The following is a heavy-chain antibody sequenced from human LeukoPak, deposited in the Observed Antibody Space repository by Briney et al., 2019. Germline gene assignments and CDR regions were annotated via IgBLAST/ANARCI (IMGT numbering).Heavy chain of an antibody. Sequence: KPSETLSLTCTVSGGSISSYYWSWIRQPAGKGLEWIGRIYTSGSTNYNPSLKSRVTMSVDTSKNQFSLKLSSVTAADTAVYYCARDPPAAMGYYFDYWGQGTLVPVSS. D-gene: IGHD2-2*01. CDR3: ARDPPAAMGYYFDY. CDR1: GGSISSYY. V-gene: IGHV4-4*07. J-gene: IGHJ4*02. CDR2: IYTSGST.